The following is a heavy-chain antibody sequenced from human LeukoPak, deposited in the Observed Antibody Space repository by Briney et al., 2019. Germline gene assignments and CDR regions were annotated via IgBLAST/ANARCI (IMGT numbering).Heavy chain of an antibody. Sequence: PGGPLRLSCAASGFTFSSYSMNWVRQAPGKGLEWVSSISSSSSYIYYADSVKGRFTISRDNSKNTLYLQMNSLRAEDTAVYYCARDPPSLFGELSHFDYWGQGTLVTVSS. J-gene: IGHJ4*02. CDR3: ARDPPSLFGELSHFDY. CDR1: GFTFSSYS. CDR2: ISSSSSYI. V-gene: IGHV3-21*01. D-gene: IGHD3-10*01.